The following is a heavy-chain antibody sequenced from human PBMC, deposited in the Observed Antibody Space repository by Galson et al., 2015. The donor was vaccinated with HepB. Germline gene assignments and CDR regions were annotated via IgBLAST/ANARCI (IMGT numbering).Heavy chain of an antibody. CDR3: AKVFPEKVDGWYRQALYYFDS. CDR1: DSTFSSYT. CDR2: ITPSGDNT. D-gene: IGHD6-19*01. Sequence: SLRLSCAASDSTFSSYTMNWVRQAPGKGLEWISAITPSGDNTYSADSMKGRFTISRDNSRNTLFLQMNSLRADDTAIYFCAKVFPEKVDGWYRQALYYFDSWGQGTRVTVSS. J-gene: IGHJ4*02. V-gene: IGHV3-23*01.